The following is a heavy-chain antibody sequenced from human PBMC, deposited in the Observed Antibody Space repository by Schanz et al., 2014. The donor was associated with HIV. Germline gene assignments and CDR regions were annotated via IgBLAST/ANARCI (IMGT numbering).Heavy chain of an antibody. D-gene: IGHD5-18*01. CDR3: VKAYSSGFSGAGS. V-gene: IGHV3-23*04. CDR1: GFSFDNYG. Sequence: MQLVESGGGVVRPGRSLKLSCAASGFSFDNYGMHWVRQAPGKGLEWVSTISGSDGDTYYADSVKGRFTISRDNSRNALYLHMNSLRADDTAIYYCVKAYSSGFSGAGSWGQGALVTVSS. J-gene: IGHJ5*02. CDR2: ISGSDGDT.